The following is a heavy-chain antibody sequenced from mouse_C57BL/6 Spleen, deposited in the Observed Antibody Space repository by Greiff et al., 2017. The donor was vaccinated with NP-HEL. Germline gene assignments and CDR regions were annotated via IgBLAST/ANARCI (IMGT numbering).Heavy chain of an antibody. Sequence: EVKLMESGGGLVKPGGSLKLSCAASGFTFSSYAMSWVRQTPEKRLEWVATISDGGSYTYYPDNVKGRFTISRDNAKNNLYLQMSHLKSEDTAMYYCARDLSTMFTTWYFDYWGQGTTLTVSS. CDR2: ISDGGSYT. CDR3: ARDLSTMFTTWYFDY. V-gene: IGHV5-4*01. CDR1: GFTFSSYA. J-gene: IGHJ2*01. D-gene: IGHD2-2*01.